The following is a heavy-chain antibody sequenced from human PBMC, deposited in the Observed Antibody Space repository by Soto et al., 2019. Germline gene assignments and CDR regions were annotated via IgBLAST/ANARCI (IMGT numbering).Heavy chain of an antibody. Sequence: GGSLRLSCAASGFTFSSYSMNWVRQAPGKGLEWVSSISSSSSYIYYADSVKGRFTISRDNAKNSLYLQMNSLRAEDTAVYYCARDPYYDILTGYISYWFDPWGQGTLVTVSS. CDR1: GFTFSSYS. CDR2: ISSSSSYI. D-gene: IGHD3-9*01. CDR3: ARDPYYDILTGYISYWFDP. V-gene: IGHV3-21*01. J-gene: IGHJ5*02.